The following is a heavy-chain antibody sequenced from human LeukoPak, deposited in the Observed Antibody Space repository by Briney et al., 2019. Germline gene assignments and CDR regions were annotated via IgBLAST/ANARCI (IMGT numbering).Heavy chain of an antibody. CDR1: GFTFSSYG. Sequence: GRSLRLSCAASGFTFSSYGMHWVRQAPGKGLEWVAVISYDGSNKYYADSVKGRFTISRDNSKNTLYLQMNSLRAEDTAVYYCAKVWGDYVYYYYGMDVWGQGTTVTVSS. V-gene: IGHV3-30*18. D-gene: IGHD3-16*01. CDR2: ISYDGSNK. CDR3: AKVWGDYVYYYYGMDV. J-gene: IGHJ6*02.